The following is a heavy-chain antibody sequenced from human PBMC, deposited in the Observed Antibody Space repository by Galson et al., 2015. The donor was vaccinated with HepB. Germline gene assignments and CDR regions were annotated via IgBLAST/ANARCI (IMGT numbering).Heavy chain of an antibody. J-gene: IGHJ4*02. V-gene: IGHV3-7*01. D-gene: IGHD2-8*01. CDR1: GFTFSSYS. Sequence: SLRLSCAASGFTFSSYSMNWVRQAPGKGLEWVANIKQDGSEKYYVDSVKGRFTISRDNAKNSLYLQMNSLRAEDTAVYYCARVKLLVFWDWGQGTLVTVSS. CDR3: ARVKLLVFWD. CDR2: IKQDGSEK.